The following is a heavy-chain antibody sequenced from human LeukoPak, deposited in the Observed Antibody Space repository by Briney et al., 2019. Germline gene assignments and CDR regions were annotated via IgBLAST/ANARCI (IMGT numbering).Heavy chain of an antibody. CDR1: GGSISSGGYY. CDR2: IYYSGST. CDR3: ARSEPGRSWIQH. V-gene: IGHV4-31*03. D-gene: IGHD1-1*01. J-gene: IGHJ1*01. Sequence: PSQTLSLTCTVSGGSISSGGYYWSWIRQHPGKGLEWIGYIYYSGSTNYNPSLKSRVTISVDTSKNQFSLKLSSVTAADTAVYYCARSEPGRSWIQHWGQGTLVTVSS.